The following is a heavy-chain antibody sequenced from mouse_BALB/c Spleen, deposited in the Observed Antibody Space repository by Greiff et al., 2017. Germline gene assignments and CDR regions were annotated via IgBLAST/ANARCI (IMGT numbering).Heavy chain of an antibody. CDR3: TSPDYYGSSRYFDV. V-gene: IGHV1-69*02. D-gene: IGHD1-1*01. Sequence: QVQLQQPGAELVRPGASVKLSCKASGYTFTSYWINWVKQRPGQGLEWIGNIYPSDSYTNYNQKFKDKATLTVDKSSSTAYMQLSSPTSEDSAVYYCTSPDYYGSSRYFDVWGAGTTVTVSS. CDR1: GYTFTSYW. J-gene: IGHJ1*01. CDR2: IYPSDSYT.